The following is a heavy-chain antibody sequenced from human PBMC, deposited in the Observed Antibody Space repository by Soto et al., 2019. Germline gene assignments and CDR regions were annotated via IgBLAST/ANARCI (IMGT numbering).Heavy chain of an antibody. J-gene: IGHJ6*02. D-gene: IGHD2-2*02. CDR2: INPSGGST. CDR1: GYTFTNYY. CDR3: ARFVRSCSGTTCYTRADV. Sequence: GASVKVSCKASGYTFTNYYMHWVRQAPGQGLEWMGVINPSGGSTTYAQKFQGRVTMSVDTSKNQFSLKLRSVIVADTAVYHCARFVRSCSGTTCYTRADVWGQGTTVTISS. V-gene: IGHV1-46*01.